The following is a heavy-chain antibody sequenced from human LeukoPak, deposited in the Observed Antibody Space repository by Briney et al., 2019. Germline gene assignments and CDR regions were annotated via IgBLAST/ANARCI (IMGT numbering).Heavy chain of an antibody. D-gene: IGHD4-17*01. V-gene: IGHV4-59*01. CDR2: IYYSGCT. Sequence: SETLSLTCTVSGGSISSYYWSWIRQPPGKGLEWIGYIYYSGCTNYNPSLKSRVTISVDTSKNQFSLKLSSVTAADTAVYYCARVFHGDYLYYFDYWGQGTLVTVSS. CDR3: ARVFHGDYLYYFDY. CDR1: GGSISSYY. J-gene: IGHJ4*02.